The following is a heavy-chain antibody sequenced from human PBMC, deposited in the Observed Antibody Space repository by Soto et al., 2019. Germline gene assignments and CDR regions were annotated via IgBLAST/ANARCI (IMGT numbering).Heavy chain of an antibody. V-gene: IGHV4-30-2*01. CDR3: ARAHYGDYGYGMDV. D-gene: IGHD4-17*01. Sequence: QLQLQESGSGLVKPSQTLSLTCAVSGGSISSGGYSWSWIRQPPGKGLEWIGYIYHSGTTYYIPSLKSRVIISVDRSKNQFSLKLSSVTAADTAVYYCARAHYGDYGYGMDVWGQGTTVTVSS. J-gene: IGHJ6*02. CDR1: GGSISSGGYS. CDR2: IYHSGTT.